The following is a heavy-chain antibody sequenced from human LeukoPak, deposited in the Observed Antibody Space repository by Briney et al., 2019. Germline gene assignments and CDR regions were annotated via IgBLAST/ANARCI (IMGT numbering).Heavy chain of an antibody. J-gene: IGHJ5*02. V-gene: IGHV4-30-4*08. CDR3: AGSYSNYVGWFDP. Sequence: TLSLTCTVSGGSISSGDYYWSWIRQPPGKGLEWIGYIYYSGSTYYNPSLKSRVTISVDTSKNQFSLKLSSVTAADTAVYYRAGSYSNYVGWFDPWGQGTLVTVSS. CDR1: GGSISSGDYY. D-gene: IGHD4-11*01. CDR2: IYYSGST.